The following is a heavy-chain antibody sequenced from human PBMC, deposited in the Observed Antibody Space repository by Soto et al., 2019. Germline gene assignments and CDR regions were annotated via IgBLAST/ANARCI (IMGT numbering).Heavy chain of an antibody. CDR1: GFTFSSYG. V-gene: IGHV3-33*01. Sequence: QVQLVESGGGVVQPGRSLRLSCAASGFTFSSYGMHWVRQAPGKGLEWVAVIWYDGSNKYYADSVKGRFTISRDNSKNTLYLQMNSLRAEDTAVYYCARDKLVGSKRYYGMDVWGQGTTVTVSS. D-gene: IGHD1-26*01. CDR3: ARDKLVGSKRYYGMDV. CDR2: IWYDGSNK. J-gene: IGHJ6*02.